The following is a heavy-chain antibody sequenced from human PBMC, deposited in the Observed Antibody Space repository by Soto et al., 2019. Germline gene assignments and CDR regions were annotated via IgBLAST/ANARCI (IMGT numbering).Heavy chain of an antibody. CDR3: ARVCGGDCHHGMDV. CDR1: GGSISSGGYY. J-gene: IGHJ6*02. V-gene: IGHV4-31*03. D-gene: IGHD2-21*02. Sequence: QVQLQESGPGLVKPSQTLSLTCTVSGGSISSGGYYWSWIRQHPGKGLEWIGYIYYSGSTYYNPSLKSRVTISVDTSKNQFSLRLSSVTAADTAGYYWARVCGGDCHHGMDVWGQGTTVTVSS. CDR2: IYYSGST.